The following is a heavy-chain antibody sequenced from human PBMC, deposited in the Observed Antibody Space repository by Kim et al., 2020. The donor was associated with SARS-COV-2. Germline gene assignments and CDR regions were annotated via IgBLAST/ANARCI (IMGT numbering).Heavy chain of an antibody. CDR2: ISPYNGDT. J-gene: IGHJ4*02. D-gene: IGHD3-22*01. CDR1: GYPFISHG. CDR3: ARVGQYDFDSSGHYTYYFDY. Sequence: ASVKVSCKASGYPFISHGISWVRQAPGQGLEWMGWISPYNGDTNYAQDFEGRVTMTSDTSTTTAYMELRSLKSDDTAVYYCARVGQYDFDSSGHYTYYFDYWGQGTLVTVSS. V-gene: IGHV1-18*01.